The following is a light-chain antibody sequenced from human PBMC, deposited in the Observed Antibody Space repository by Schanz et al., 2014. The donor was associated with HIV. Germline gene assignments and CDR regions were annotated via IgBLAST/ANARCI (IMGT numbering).Light chain of an antibody. CDR2: ATS. CDR3: QQYYTTPVT. V-gene: IGKV3-20*01. J-gene: IGKJ2*01. CDR1: QRLSSSY. Sequence: EIVLTQSPGSLSLSPGGRATLSCGASQRLSSSYLAWYQQKRDQPPRLVIYATSTRAAGIPDRFSGTGSGTDFTLTITSLQAEDVAVYYCQQYYTTPVTFGQGTKLESK.